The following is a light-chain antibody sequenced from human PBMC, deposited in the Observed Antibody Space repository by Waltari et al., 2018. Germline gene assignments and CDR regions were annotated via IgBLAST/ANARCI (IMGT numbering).Light chain of an antibody. CDR3: QQYNTFPWT. CDR1: QSISTW. Sequence: DIQTTQSPSTLSASVRDRVTITCRASQSISTWLAWYQQKPGKAPNLLIYKASALESGVPSRFSGSGSATDFTLTISGLQPDDFATYFCQQYNTFPWTFGQGTKVEIK. J-gene: IGKJ1*01. V-gene: IGKV1-5*03. CDR2: KAS.